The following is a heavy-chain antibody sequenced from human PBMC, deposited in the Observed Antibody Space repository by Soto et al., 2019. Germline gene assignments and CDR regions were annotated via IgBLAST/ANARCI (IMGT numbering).Heavy chain of an antibody. J-gene: IGHJ4*02. CDR1: GGSFSGYY. V-gene: IGHV4-34*01. Sequence: SETLSLTCAVHGGSFSGYYWSWIRQPPGKGLEWIGEINHSGSTNYNPSLKSRVTISVDTSKNQFSLKLSSVAAADTAVYYCAGYYYDSSGPIGLDYWGQGTLVTVSS. CDR3: AGYYYDSSGPIGLDY. D-gene: IGHD3-22*01. CDR2: INHSGST.